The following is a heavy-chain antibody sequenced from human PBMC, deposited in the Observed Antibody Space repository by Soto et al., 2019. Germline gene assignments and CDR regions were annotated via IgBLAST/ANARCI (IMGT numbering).Heavy chain of an antibody. D-gene: IGHD2-15*01. CDR1: GGSISSYY. Sequence: SETLSLTCTVSGGSISSYYWSWIRQPPGKGLEWIGYIYYSGSTNYNPSLKSRVTISVDTSKNQFSLKLSSVTAADTAVYYCARGSTGYCSGGSCYPYYYYMDVWGKGTTVTVSS. J-gene: IGHJ6*03. CDR3: ARGSTGYCSGGSCYPYYYYMDV. CDR2: IYYSGST. V-gene: IGHV4-59*01.